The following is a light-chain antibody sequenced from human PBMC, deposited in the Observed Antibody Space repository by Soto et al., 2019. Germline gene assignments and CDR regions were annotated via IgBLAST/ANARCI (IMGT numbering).Light chain of an antibody. J-gene: IGKJ4*01. V-gene: IGKV3D-20*02. CDR2: GAS. CDR1: QSVYSSY. CDR3: QQRSNGLT. Sequence: IVLTQSPGTLSLSPWERATLSCRASQSVYSSYLAWYQQKPGQAPRLLIYGASSRATGIPDRFSGSGSGTDFTLTISSLEPEDFAVYYCQQRSNGLTFGGGTKVDI.